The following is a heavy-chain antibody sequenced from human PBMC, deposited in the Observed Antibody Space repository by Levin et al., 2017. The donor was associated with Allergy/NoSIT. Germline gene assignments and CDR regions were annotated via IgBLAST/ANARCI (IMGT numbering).Heavy chain of an antibody. D-gene: IGHD3-3*01. CDR1: GGTFSSYA. CDR2: IIPIFGTA. CDR3: ARVRGYDFWSGYLSNPSNYDDYMDV. V-gene: IGHV1-69*06. J-gene: IGHJ6*03. Sequence: SVKVSCKASGGTFSSYAISWVRQAPGQGLEWMGGIIPIFGTANYAQKFQGRVTITADKSTSTAYMELSSLRSEDTAVYYCARVRGYDFWSGYLSNPSNYDDYMDVWSKGTTVTVSS.